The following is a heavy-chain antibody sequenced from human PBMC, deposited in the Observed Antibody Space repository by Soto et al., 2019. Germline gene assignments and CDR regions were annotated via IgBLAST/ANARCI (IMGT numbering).Heavy chain of an antibody. CDR1: GFTFSSYS. D-gene: IGHD1-26*01. CDR2: ISSSSSYI. CDR3: ARDGGEYGCYPGLDY. J-gene: IGHJ4*02. Sequence: EVQLVESGGGLVKPGGSLRLSCAASGFTFSSYSMNWVRQAPGKGLEWVSSISSSSSYIYYADSVKGRFTISRDNSKNPLYLHLNGLRADDTAVYYCARDGGEYGCYPGLDYWGRGTLVTVSS. V-gene: IGHV3-21*01.